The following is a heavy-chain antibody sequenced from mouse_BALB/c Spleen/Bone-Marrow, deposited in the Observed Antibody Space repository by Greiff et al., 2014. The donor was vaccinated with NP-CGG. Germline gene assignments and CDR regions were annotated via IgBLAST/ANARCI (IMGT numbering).Heavy chain of an antibody. Sequence: EVQVVESGGGLVQPGGSLRLSCATSGFTFTDYYMNWVRQPPGKALEWLGFIRNKANGYTTEYSASVKSRFTISRDNSQNILYLQMNTLRADDSATYYCARDKGRVFFDYWGQGTTLTVFS. CDR2: IRNKANGYTT. V-gene: IGHV7-3*02. CDR3: ARDKGRVFFDY. CDR1: GFTFTDYY. J-gene: IGHJ2*01.